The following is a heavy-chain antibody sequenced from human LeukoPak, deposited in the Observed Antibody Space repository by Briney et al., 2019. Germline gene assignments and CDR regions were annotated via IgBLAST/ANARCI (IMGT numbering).Heavy chain of an antibody. D-gene: IGHD4-23*01. Sequence: GGSLRLSCAVSGFTVSNNYMSWVRQAPGKGLAWVSVTYSDGSTYYADSVKGRFTISRDNSKNTLYLQMNSLRAEDTAAYYCARGGGSGNPFDYWGQGTLVTVSS. CDR3: ARGGGSGNPFDY. J-gene: IGHJ4*02. V-gene: IGHV3-53*01. CDR2: TYSDGST. CDR1: GFTVSNNY.